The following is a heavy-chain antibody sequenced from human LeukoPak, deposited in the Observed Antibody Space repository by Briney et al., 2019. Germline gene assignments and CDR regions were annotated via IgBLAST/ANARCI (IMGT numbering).Heavy chain of an antibody. CDR1: GFTFSSYG. CDR3: AKGNIVGGGYFDY. J-gene: IGHJ4*02. D-gene: IGHD2/OR15-2a*01. Sequence: PGGSLRLSCAASGFTFSSYGMHWVRQAPGKGLEWVAVISYDGSNKYYADSVKGRFTISRDNSKNTLYLQMNSLRAEDTAVYYCAKGNIVGGGYFDYWGQGTLVTVSS. V-gene: IGHV3-30*18. CDR2: ISYDGSNK.